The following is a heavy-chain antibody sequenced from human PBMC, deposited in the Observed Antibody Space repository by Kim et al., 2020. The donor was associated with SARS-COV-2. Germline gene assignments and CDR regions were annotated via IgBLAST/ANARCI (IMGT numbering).Heavy chain of an antibody. D-gene: IGHD5-12*01. CDR1: GFTVSNNY. V-gene: IGHV3-66*01. CDR2: IYAAGST. CDR3: ARDNGGYAGY. J-gene: IGHJ4*02. Sequence: GGSLRLSCAASGFTVSNNYMSWVRQAPGGGLEWVSVIYAAGSTFYADSVKGRFSISRDNFKNTLYLQMNSLRAEDTAVYYCARDNGGYAGYWGQGTLVTVSS.